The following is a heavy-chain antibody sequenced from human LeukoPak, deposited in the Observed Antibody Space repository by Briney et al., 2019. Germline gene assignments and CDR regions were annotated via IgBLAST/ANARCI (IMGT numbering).Heavy chain of an antibody. CDR1: GGSISSGGYS. CDR2: IYYSGST. V-gene: IGHV4-31*03. J-gene: IGHJ4*02. CDR3: AGHISSGWSPRRYFDY. D-gene: IGHD6-19*01. Sequence: SETLSLTCTVSGGSISSGGYSWSWIRQHPGKGLEWIGYIYYSGSTYYNPSLKSRVTISVDTSKNQFSLKLSSVTAADTAVYYCAGHISSGWSPRRYFDYWGQGTLVTVSS.